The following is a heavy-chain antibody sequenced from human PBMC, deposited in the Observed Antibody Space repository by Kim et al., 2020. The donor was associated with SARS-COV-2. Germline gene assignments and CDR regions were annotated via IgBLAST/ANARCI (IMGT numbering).Heavy chain of an antibody. CDR3: ARETGGYDWFGGAFEI. CDR2: IYHSGCT. J-gene: IGHJ3*02. D-gene: IGHD5-12*01. CDR1: GGSISSGGYY. V-gene: IGHV4-31*03. Sequence: SETLSLTCTVSGGSISSGGYYWSWIRQHPGKGLEWIGYIYHSGCTYYNPSPKSRVTISVDTSKNQFSLKLSSVTAADTAVYYCARETGGYDWFGGAFEIWGQGTMVTVSS.